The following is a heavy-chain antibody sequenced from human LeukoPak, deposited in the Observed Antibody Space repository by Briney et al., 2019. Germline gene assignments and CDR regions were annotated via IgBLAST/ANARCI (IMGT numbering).Heavy chain of an antibody. CDR3: ARHVRFLEWLSSYYFDY. Sequence: EPSETLSLTCTVSGGSISSSSYYWSWIRQPPGKGLEWIGSIYYSGSTYYNPSLKSRVTICVDTSKSQFSLRLTSVTAADTAVYYCARHVRFLEWLSSYYFDYWGQGTLVTVSS. D-gene: IGHD3-3*01. J-gene: IGHJ4*02. V-gene: IGHV4-39*01. CDR1: GGSISSSSYY. CDR2: IYYSGST.